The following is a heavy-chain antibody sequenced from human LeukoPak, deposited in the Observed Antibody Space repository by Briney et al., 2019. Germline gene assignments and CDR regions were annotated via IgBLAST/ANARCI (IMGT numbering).Heavy chain of an antibody. Sequence: PSETLSLTCAVYGGSFSGYYWSWIRQPPGKGLEWIGEINHSGSTNHNPSLKSRVTISVDTSKNQFSLKLSSVTAADTAVYYCARAPAAPTPNAFDIWGQGTMVTVSS. V-gene: IGHV4-34*01. J-gene: IGHJ3*02. CDR1: GGSFSGYY. CDR3: ARAPAAPTPNAFDI. D-gene: IGHD2-2*01. CDR2: INHSGST.